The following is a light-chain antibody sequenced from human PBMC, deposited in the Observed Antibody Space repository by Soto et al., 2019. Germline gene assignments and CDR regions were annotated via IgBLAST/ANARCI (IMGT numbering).Light chain of an antibody. CDR3: SSYTSSSTLFV. J-gene: IGLJ1*01. Sequence: QSALTQPASVSGSPGQSITISCTGTSSDVGGYNYVSWYQQHPGKAPKLMIYEVSNRPSGVSNRFSGSKSGNTASLTISGLQAEDEAHYYCSSYTSSSTLFVFVTGTKVTVL. CDR2: EVS. V-gene: IGLV2-14*01. CDR1: SSDVGGYNY.